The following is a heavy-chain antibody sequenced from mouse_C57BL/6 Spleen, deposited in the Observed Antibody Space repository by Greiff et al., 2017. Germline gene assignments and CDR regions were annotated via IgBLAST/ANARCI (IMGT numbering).Heavy chain of an antibody. J-gene: IGHJ1*03. CDR2: IHPNSGST. CDR3: ARKTMVTTSYWYFDV. CDR1: GYTFTSYW. Sequence: QVQLQQPGAELVKPGASVKLSCKASGYTFTSYWMHWVKQRPGQGLEWIGMIHPNSGSTNYNEKFKSKATLTVDKSSSTAYMQLSSLTSEDSAVYYCARKTMVTTSYWYFDVWGTGTTVTVSS. D-gene: IGHD2-2*01. V-gene: IGHV1-64*01.